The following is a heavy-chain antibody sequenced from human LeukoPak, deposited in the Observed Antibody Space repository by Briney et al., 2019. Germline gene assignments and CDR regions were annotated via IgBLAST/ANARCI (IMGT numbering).Heavy chain of an antibody. CDR2: ISSSSYTI. Sequence: GGSLRLSCAASGFTSGFTFSVYSMNWVRQAPGKGLEWLSYISSSSYTIYYADSVKGRSTISRDNAKNSLYLQMNSLRAEDTAVYYCAKDGSGRLYYYGMDVWGQGTTVTVSS. CDR1: GFTSGFTFSVYS. CDR3: AKDGSGRLYYYGMDV. V-gene: IGHV3-48*01. D-gene: IGHD3-10*01. J-gene: IGHJ6*02.